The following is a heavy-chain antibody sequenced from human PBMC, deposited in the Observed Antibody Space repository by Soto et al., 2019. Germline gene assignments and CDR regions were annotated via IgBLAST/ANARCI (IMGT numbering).Heavy chain of an antibody. Sequence: PGGSLRLSCAASGFTFSSYDMHWVRQATGKGLEWVSAIGTAGDTYYPGSEKGRFTITRENAKNSLYLQMNSLRAGDTAVYYCARGGRFSYYGSGSYHIDYWGQGT. J-gene: IGHJ4*02. D-gene: IGHD3-10*01. CDR3: ARGGRFSYYGSGSYHIDY. V-gene: IGHV3-13*04. CDR2: IGTAGDT. CDR1: GFTFSSYD.